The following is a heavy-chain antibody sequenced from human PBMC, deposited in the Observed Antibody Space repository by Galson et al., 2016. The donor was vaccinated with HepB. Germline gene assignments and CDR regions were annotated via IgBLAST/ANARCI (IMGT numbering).Heavy chain of an antibody. CDR2: INAGNGNP. J-gene: IGHJ4*02. CDR3: APRVRSRLGY. CDR1: GYTFTSYA. V-gene: IGHV1-3*01. D-gene: IGHD6-13*01. Sequence: SVKVSCKASGYTFTSYAMHWVRQAPGQRLEWMGWINAGNGNPKYSQKFQGRVTFTGDTSASTAYLELSSLRSEDTAVYYCAPRVRSRLGYWGQGTLVTVSS.